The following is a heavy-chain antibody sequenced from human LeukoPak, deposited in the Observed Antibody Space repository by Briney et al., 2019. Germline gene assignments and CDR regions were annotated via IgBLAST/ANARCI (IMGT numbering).Heavy chain of an antibody. CDR2: IYTSGST. CDR3: ARTNRYSSGWPDFDY. D-gene: IGHD6-19*01. Sequence: SETLSLTCTVSGGSTSSYYWSWIRQPPGKGLEWIGYIYTSGSTNYNPSLKSRVTISVDTSKNQFSLKLSSVTAADTAVYYCARTNRYSSGWPDFDYWGQGTLVTVSS. CDR1: GGSTSSYY. J-gene: IGHJ4*02. V-gene: IGHV4-4*09.